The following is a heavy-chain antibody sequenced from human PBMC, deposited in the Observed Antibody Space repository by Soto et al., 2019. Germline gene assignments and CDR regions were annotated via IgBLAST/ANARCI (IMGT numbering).Heavy chain of an antibody. J-gene: IGHJ4*02. V-gene: IGHV1-18*01. CDR2: SSAYSGNT. Sequence: QVQLVQSGAEVKKPGASVKVSCKASGYTFTNYIISWVRQAPGQGLEWMGWSSAYSGNTNYAQKLQDRVTMTTDTSTSKAYMELRSLRSADTAVYYCARADYGDNDYWGQGTLVTVSS. D-gene: IGHD4-17*01. CDR3: ARADYGDNDY. CDR1: GYTFTNYI.